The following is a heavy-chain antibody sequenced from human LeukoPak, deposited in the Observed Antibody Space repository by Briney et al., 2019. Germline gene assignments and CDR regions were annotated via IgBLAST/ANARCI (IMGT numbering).Heavy chain of an antibody. CDR1: GGTFSSYA. D-gene: IGHD5-24*01. V-gene: IGHV1-69*04. J-gene: IGHJ4*02. CDR3: ARDGEMATIYFDY. Sequence: ALVKVSCKASGGTFSSYAISWVRQAPGQGLEWMGTIIPIVGIANYAQKFQGRVTITADKSTSTAYMGLSSLRSEDTAVYYCARDGEMATIYFDYWGQGTLVTVSS. CDR2: IIPIVGIA.